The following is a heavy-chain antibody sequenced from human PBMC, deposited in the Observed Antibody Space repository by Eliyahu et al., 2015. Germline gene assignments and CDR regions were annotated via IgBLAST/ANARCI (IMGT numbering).Heavy chain of an antibody. J-gene: IGHJ4*02. CDR2: ISWDGGST. V-gene: IGHV3-43D*04. CDR3: AKGLVKWLLWSFDY. CDR1: GFTFDDYA. Sequence: EVQLVESGGVVVQPGGSLRLSCAASGFTFDDYAMHWVRQAPGKGLEWVSLISWDGGSTYYADSVKGRFTISRDNSKNSLYLQMNSLRAEDTALYYCAKGLVKWLLWSFDYWGQGTLVTVPS. D-gene: IGHD3-3*01.